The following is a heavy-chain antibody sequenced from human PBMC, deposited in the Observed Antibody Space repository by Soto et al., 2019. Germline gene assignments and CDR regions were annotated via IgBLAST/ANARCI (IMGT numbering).Heavy chain of an antibody. CDR2: IYYSGST. V-gene: IGHV4-59*01. J-gene: IGHJ4*02. CDR1: GGSISSYY. D-gene: IGHD6-13*01. CDR3: ASSYSSSWGSVYGN. Sequence: SETLSLTCTVSGGSISSYYWSWIRQPPGKGLEWIGYIYYSGSTNYNPSLKSRVTISVDTSKNQFSLKLSSVTAADTAVYYCASSYSSSWGSVYGNWGQGTLVTVSS.